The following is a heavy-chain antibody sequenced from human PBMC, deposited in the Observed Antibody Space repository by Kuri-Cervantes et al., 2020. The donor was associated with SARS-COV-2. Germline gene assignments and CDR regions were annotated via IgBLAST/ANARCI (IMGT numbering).Heavy chain of an antibody. J-gene: IGHJ4*02. CDR2: ISYDGSNK. CDR1: GFTFSSYA. V-gene: IGHV3-30-3*01. D-gene: IGHD3-16*02. CDR3: ARSYYDYIWGSYRPEALDY. Sequence: GESLKISCAASGFTFSSYAVHWVRQAPGKGLEWVAVISYDGSNKYYADSVKGRFTISRDNSKNTLYLQMNSLRAEDTAVYYCARSYYDYIWGSYRPEALDYWGQGTLVTVSS.